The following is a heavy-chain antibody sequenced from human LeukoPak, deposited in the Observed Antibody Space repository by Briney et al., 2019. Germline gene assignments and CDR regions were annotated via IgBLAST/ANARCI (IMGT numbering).Heavy chain of an antibody. CDR3: ATDRSNSFF. D-gene: IGHD2-15*01. CDR1: ENIVRRDG. Sequence: ASGKVSCKAAENIVRRDGISWIRRAPGRGLEWMGWINTEKDRTNYAQKFQGRVTMTAETSTSTAYMDLTSLTFDDTAVYYCATDRSNSFFWGQGTLVTVSS. CDR2: INTEKDRT. V-gene: IGHV1-18*01. J-gene: IGHJ4*02.